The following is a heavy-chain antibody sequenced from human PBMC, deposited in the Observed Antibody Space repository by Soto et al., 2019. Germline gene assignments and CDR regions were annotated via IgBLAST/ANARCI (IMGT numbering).Heavy chain of an antibody. D-gene: IGHD1-1*01. V-gene: IGHV3-15*01. CDR1: GFTFSNAW. CDR3: SRLLRLGY. Sequence: EVQLVESGGGLVKPGGSLRLSCAASGFTFSNAWMSWVRQAPGKGLEWVGRIKSKTDGGTIDYAAPVKGRFTISRDDSKNTLYLQLNSLKTEDTAVYYWSRLLRLGYWGQGTLVTVSS. J-gene: IGHJ4*02. CDR2: IKSKTDGGTI.